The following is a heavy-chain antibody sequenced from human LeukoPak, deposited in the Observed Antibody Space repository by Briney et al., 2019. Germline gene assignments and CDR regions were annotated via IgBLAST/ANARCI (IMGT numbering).Heavy chain of an antibody. CDR2: IYDRGPA. Sequence: SETLSLTCTVSGYAISSGGFSWNWIRQPPGKGLEWIGCIYDRGPASYNPSLKSRVTISVDKSKNQFSLKLSSVTAADTAVYYCAGGLVVNTQLWFYFDYWGQGTLVTVSS. CDR3: AGGLVVNTQLWFYFDY. D-gene: IGHD5-18*01. V-gene: IGHV4-30-2*01. J-gene: IGHJ4*02. CDR1: GYAISSGGFS.